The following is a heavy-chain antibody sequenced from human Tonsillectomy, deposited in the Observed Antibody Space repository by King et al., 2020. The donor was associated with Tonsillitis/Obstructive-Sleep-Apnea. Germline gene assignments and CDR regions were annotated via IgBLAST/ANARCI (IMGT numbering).Heavy chain of an antibody. Sequence: VQLVESGGGVVQPGRSLRLACSASGFTFSSYGMHWVRQAPGKGLEWVAVIWCDGRNKYYADSVKGRFTISRDNSKNTLYLQMNSLRAEDTAVYYCARDESGDYYFDYWGQGTLVTVSS. CDR1: GFTFSSYG. D-gene: IGHD4-17*01. CDR2: IWCDGRNK. V-gene: IGHV3-33*01. J-gene: IGHJ4*02. CDR3: ARDESGDYYFDY.